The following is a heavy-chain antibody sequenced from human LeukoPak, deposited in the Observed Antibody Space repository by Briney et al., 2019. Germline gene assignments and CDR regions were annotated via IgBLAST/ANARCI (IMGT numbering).Heavy chain of an antibody. J-gene: IGHJ3*02. CDR1: GGSISSSSHY. Sequence: KPSETLSLTCTVSGGSISSSSHYWGWIRQHPGKGLEWIGYIYYSGSTYYNPSLKSRVTISVDTSKNQFSLKLSSVTAADTAVYYCARDHANDYGDYGETSDAFDIWGQGTMVTVSS. D-gene: IGHD4-17*01. CDR2: IYYSGST. CDR3: ARDHANDYGDYGETSDAFDI. V-gene: IGHV4-31*03.